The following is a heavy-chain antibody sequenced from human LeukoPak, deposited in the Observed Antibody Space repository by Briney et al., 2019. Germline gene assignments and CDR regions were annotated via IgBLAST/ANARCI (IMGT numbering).Heavy chain of an antibody. V-gene: IGHV4-59*08. CDR3: ARHLHSSSWSPFDI. CDR1: GGSISSYY. D-gene: IGHD6-13*01. Sequence: PSETLSLTCTVSGGSISSYYWSWIRQPPGKGLEWIGYIYYSGSTNHNPSLKSRVTISVDTSKNQFSLKLSSVTAADTAVYYCARHLHSSSWSPFDIWGQGTMVTVSS. CDR2: IYYSGST. J-gene: IGHJ3*02.